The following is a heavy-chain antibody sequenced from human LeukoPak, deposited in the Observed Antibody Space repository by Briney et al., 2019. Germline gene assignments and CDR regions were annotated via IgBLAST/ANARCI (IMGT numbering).Heavy chain of an antibody. J-gene: IGHJ4*02. D-gene: IGHD6-19*01. CDR2: ISSSSSYI. Sequence: PGGSLRLSCAASGFTFSSYAMSWVRQAPGKGLEWVSSISSSSSYIYYADSVKGRFTISRDNAKNSLYLQMNSLRAEDTAVYYCARGAVAGTFDYWGQGALVTVSS. V-gene: IGHV3-21*01. CDR1: GFTFSSYA. CDR3: ARGAVAGTFDY.